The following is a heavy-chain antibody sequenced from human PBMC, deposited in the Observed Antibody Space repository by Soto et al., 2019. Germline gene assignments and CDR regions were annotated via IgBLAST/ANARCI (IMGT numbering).Heavy chain of an antibody. D-gene: IGHD2-21*01. CDR1: GFTFSSYA. CDR2: ISYDGSNK. Sequence: GRSLRLSCAASGFTFSSYAMHWVRQAPGKGLEWVAVISYDGSNKYYADSVKGRFTISRDNSKNTLYLQMNSLRAEDTAVYYCIVVVNDIAPPWGQGTLVTVSS. J-gene: IGHJ5*02. CDR3: IVVVNDIAPP. V-gene: IGHV3-30-3*01.